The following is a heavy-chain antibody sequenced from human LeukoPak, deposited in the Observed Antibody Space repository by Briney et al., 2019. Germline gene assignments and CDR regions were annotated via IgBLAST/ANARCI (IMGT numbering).Heavy chain of an antibody. Sequence: GGSLRLSCAASRFTCSSYDMSWVRQATGKWLEWLSGIRWRGSRTHYAVSVKGRFTISRDHSTNTLYLQMNSPRAEDTAVYHCAKDPTFYNSWRQGPLVTVSS. CDR3: AKDPTFYNS. D-gene: IGHD3-10*01. CDR1: RFTCSSYD. V-gene: IGHV3-23*01. CDR2: IRWRGSRT. J-gene: IGHJ4*02.